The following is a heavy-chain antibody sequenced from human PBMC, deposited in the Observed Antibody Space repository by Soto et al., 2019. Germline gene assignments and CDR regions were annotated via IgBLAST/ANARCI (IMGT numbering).Heavy chain of an antibody. V-gene: IGHV4-59*01. Sequence: SETLSLTCXVSGGSISSYYWSWIRQPPGKGLEWIGYIYYSGSTNYNPSLKSRVTISVDTSKNQFSLKLSSVTAADTAVYYCARDNSRGVGAPWYYYYYGMDVWGQGTTVTVSS. CDR1: GGSISSYY. J-gene: IGHJ6*02. D-gene: IGHD1-26*01. CDR2: IYYSGST. CDR3: ARDNSRGVGAPWYYYYYGMDV.